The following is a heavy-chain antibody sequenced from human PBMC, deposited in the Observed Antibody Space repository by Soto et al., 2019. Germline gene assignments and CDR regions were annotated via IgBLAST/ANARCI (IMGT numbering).Heavy chain of an antibody. CDR2: INSDGSST. D-gene: IGHD2-2*01. J-gene: IGHJ6*02. Sequence: GGSLRLSCAASGFTFSSYWMHWVRQAPGKGLVWVSRINSDGSSTSYADSVKGRFTISRDNAKNTLYLQMNSLRAEDTAVYYCARGRNCSSTSCLGSIGPYYYGMDVWGQGTTVTVSS. V-gene: IGHV3-74*01. CDR3: ARGRNCSSTSCLGSIGPYYYGMDV. CDR1: GFTFSSYW.